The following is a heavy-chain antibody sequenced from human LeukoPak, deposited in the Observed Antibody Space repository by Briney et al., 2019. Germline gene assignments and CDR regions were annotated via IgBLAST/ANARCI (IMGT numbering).Heavy chain of an antibody. V-gene: IGHV4-39*07. Sequence: SETLSLTCNVSGGSISSSNYYWGWICQPPVKGLEWIGSIYYSGSTYYNPSLKSRVTISVDTSKNQFSLKLSSVTAADTAVYYCARGAYNYGSGSYVFDYWGQGTLVTVSS. CDR2: IYYSGST. D-gene: IGHD3-10*01. CDR1: GGSISSSNYY. J-gene: IGHJ4*02. CDR3: ARGAYNYGSGSYVFDY.